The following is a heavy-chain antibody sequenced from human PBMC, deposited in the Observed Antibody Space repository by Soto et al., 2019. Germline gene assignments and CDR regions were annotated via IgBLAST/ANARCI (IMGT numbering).Heavy chain of an antibody. D-gene: IGHD6-19*01. V-gene: IGHV2-5*02. CDR1: GFSLSSTRMA. CDR3: AHIVVAGLGYYFDY. Sequence: QITLKESGPTLVKPTQTLTLTCTFSGFSLSSTRMAVGWIRQPPGKALEWLALIYWDDDKRYSPFLKSRLTITKDTSKVQVVRTMSNMDPLDTARYYCAHIVVAGLGYYFDYWGQGTLVSVSS. CDR2: IYWDDDK. J-gene: IGHJ4*02.